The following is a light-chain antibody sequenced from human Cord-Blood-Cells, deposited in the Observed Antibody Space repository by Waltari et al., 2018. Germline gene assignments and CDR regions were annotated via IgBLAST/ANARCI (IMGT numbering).Light chain of an antibody. V-gene: IGLV4-69*01. CDR3: QTWGTGIHWV. CDR2: LNSDGSH. CDR1: RGHSRYA. J-gene: IGLJ3*02. Sequence: QLVLTQSPSASASLGASVKLTCTLSRGHSRYAIAWHQQQPEKGPRYLMKLNSDGSHSKGDGIPDRFSGSSSGAERYLTISSLQSEDEADYYCQTWGTGIHWVFGGGTKLTVL.